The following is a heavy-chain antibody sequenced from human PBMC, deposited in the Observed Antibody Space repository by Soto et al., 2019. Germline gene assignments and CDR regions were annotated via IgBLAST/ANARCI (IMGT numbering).Heavy chain of an antibody. CDR2: ISYDGGNK. CDR3: AGDRLPRYYYYGMDV. V-gene: IGHV3-30-3*01. D-gene: IGHD2-15*01. Sequence: GGSLRLSCAASGFTFSSYAMHWVRQAPGKGLEWVAVISYDGGNKYYADSVKGRLTISRDNSKNTLYLQMNSLRAEDTAVYYCAGDRLPRYYYYGMDVWGQGTTVTVSS. CDR1: GFTFSSYA. J-gene: IGHJ6*02.